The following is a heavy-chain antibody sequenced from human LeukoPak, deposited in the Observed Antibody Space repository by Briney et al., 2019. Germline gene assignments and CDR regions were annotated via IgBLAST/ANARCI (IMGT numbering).Heavy chain of an antibody. CDR3: ARGPATVSTFAWFDP. Sequence: NPSETLSLTCAVYGGSLSNYYWSWIRQPPGKGLEWIGEINHSGSTKYNPSLKSRVTISVDMSKNQFSLKLSSVTAADMAVYYCARGPATVSTFAWFDPWGQGTLVTVSS. V-gene: IGHV4-34*01. D-gene: IGHD4-17*01. CDR1: GGSLSNYY. CDR2: INHSGST. J-gene: IGHJ5*02.